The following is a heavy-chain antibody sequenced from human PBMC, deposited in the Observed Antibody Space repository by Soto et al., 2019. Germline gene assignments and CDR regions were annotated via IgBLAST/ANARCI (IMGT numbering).Heavy chain of an antibody. CDR1: GFTFDDYG. CDR2: INWNGGST. J-gene: IGHJ6*02. Sequence: ESAGGVVRPGGSLRLSCAASGFTFDDYGMSWVRQAPGKGLEWVSGINWNGGSTGYADSVKGRFTISRDNAKNSLYLQMNSLRAEDTALYYCASGIVGATTYGMDVWGQGTTVTVSS. V-gene: IGHV3-20*04. CDR3: ASGIVGATTYGMDV. D-gene: IGHD1-26*01.